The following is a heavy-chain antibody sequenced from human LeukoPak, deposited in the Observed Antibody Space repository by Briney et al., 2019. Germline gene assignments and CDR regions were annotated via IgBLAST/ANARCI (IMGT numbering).Heavy chain of an antibody. D-gene: IGHD2-8*01. J-gene: IGHJ4*02. CDR3: ARGSWGPIVLMVYARGYFDY. CDR2: INHSGGT. CDR1: GGSISGYY. Sequence: PSETLSLTCTVSGGSISGYYWSWIRQPPGKGLEWIGEINHSGGTNYNPSLKSRVTISVDTSKNQFSLKLSSVTAADTAVYYCARGSWGPIVLMVYARGYFDYWGQGTLVTVSS. V-gene: IGHV4-34*01.